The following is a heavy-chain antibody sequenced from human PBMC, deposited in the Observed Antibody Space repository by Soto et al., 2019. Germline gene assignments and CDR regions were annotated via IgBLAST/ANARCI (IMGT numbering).Heavy chain of an antibody. Sequence: QVQLVQSGAEVKKPGASVKVSCKASGYIFTNHYLHWVRQAPGQGLEWMGIINPSDGSTSYAQKFQVRVTMTRDTSTSTVDMELNSLRSEDTAVYYCARVGIGGMDVWGQGTTVTVSS. CDR1: GYIFTNHY. CDR2: INPSDGST. J-gene: IGHJ6*02. V-gene: IGHV1-46*01. CDR3: ARVGIGGMDV.